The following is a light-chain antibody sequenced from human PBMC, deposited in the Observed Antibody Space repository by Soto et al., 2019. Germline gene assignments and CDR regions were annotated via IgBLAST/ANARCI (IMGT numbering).Light chain of an antibody. Sequence: QSVLTQPPSASGSPGQSVTISCTGTSSDVGAHNYVSWYQQHAGKAPKLVIYEVTKRPSGVPDRFSGSKSANTASLTVSGLQAEDEADYYCSSFASSNTGVFGGGTKLTVL. CDR3: SSFASSNTGV. J-gene: IGLJ3*02. V-gene: IGLV2-8*01. CDR2: EVT. CDR1: SSDVGAHNY.